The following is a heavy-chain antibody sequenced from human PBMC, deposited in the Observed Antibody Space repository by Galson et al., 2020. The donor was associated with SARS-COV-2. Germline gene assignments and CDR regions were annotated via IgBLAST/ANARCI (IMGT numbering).Heavy chain of an antibody. D-gene: IGHD2-2*01. V-gene: IGHV4-59*01. CDR3: ARDCSSYSCWGHYYMVV. Sequence: SETLSLTCTVSGGSIDSNYWTWIRQPPGKGLEWIGFINYRGTTDYNASLNSRVTISVDTSRNQFSLKLTSVTAADTAVYYCARDCSSYSCWGHYYMVVWGKGTTVTVSS. CDR1: GGSIDSNY. CDR2: INYRGTT. J-gene: IGHJ6*03.